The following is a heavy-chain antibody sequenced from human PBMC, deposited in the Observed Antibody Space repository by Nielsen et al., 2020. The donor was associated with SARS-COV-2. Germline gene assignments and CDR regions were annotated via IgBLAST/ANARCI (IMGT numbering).Heavy chain of an antibody. Sequence: GESLKISCAASGFTFSGSAMHWVRQASGKGLEWVGRIRSKANTYATAYAASVKGRFTISSDDSKNTAYLQMNSLKTEDTSGYYCTVESFDYWGQGTLVTVSS. CDR1: GFTFSGSA. CDR2: IRSKANTYAT. D-gene: IGHD1-1*01. V-gene: IGHV3-73*01. CDR3: TVESFDY. J-gene: IGHJ4*02.